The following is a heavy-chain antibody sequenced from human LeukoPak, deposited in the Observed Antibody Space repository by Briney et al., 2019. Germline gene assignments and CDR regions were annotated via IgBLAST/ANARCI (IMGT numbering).Heavy chain of an antibody. CDR1: GFTFSSYG. Sequence: GGSLRLSCAASGFTFSSYGMHWVRQAPGKGLEWVSAISGSGGSTYYADSVKGRFTISRDNSKNTLYLQMNSLRAEDTAVFYCAKDDYTFWSGYGYWGQGTLVTVSS. D-gene: IGHD3-3*01. CDR3: AKDDYTFWSGYGY. J-gene: IGHJ4*02. CDR2: ISGSGGST. V-gene: IGHV3-23*01.